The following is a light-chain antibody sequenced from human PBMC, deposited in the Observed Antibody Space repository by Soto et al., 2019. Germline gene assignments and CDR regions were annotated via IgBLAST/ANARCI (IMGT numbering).Light chain of an antibody. J-gene: IGLJ2*01. CDR3: GTWDSSLSAVV. CDR1: SSNIGNNY. V-gene: IGLV1-51*01. CDR2: DND. Sequence: QSVLTQPPSVSAAPGQKVTISCSGSSSNIGNNYVSWYQQVPGTAPKLLIYDNDKRPSGIPDRFSGSKSGTSATLDITGLQTGDEADYYCGTWDSSLSAVVFGGGTKVTVL.